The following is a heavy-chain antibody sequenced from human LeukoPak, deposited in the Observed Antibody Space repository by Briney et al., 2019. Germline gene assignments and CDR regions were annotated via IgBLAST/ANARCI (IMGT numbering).Heavy chain of an antibody. D-gene: IGHD6-13*01. CDR3: ARGNTGYTSSWLFDY. Sequence: SETLSLTCTVSGGSISSGGYYWSWIRQSPGKGLEWLGYTYHSGTTYSNPSLKSRVTIPVDRSKNQFSLRLSSVTAADTAVYYCARGNTGYTSSWLFDYWGQGTLVTVSS. CDR2: TYHSGTT. V-gene: IGHV4-30-2*06. J-gene: IGHJ4*02. CDR1: GGSISSGGYY.